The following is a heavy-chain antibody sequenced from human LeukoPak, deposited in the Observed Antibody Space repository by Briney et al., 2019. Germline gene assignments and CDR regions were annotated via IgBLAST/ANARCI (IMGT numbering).Heavy chain of an antibody. J-gene: IGHJ5*02. CDR3: ARGPTVGPLTFDP. Sequence: GGSLRLSCAASGFTVSGNYMSWVRQAPGKGLEWVSVIYSGGSTYYADSVKGRFTIPRDNSKNTLYLQMNSLRGEDPAVYYCARGPTVGPLTFDPWGQGTLVTVSS. D-gene: IGHD4-17*01. CDR1: GFTVSGNY. CDR2: IYSGGST. V-gene: IGHV3-53*01.